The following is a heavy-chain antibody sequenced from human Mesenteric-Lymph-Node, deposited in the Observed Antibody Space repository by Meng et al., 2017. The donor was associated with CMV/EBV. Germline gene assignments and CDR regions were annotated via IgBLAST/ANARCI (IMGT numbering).Heavy chain of an antibody. CDR1: GFTFSSYS. J-gene: IGHJ6*02. D-gene: IGHD3-3*01. Sequence: GESLKISCAASGFTFSSYSMNWVRQAPGKGLEWVSLISGSSNYIYYADSVKGRFTISRDNAKNSLYLQMNSLRAEDTAVYYCARQNDFWSGYFHYAMDVWGQGTTVTVSS. CDR3: ARQNDFWSGYFHYAMDV. CDR2: ISGSSNYI. V-gene: IGHV3-21*01.